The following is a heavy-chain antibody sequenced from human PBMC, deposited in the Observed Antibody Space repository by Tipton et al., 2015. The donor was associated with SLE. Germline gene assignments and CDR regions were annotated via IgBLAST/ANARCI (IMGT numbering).Heavy chain of an antibody. CDR3: ARHSGSSWYGPGGMDV. V-gene: IGHV4-4*09. Sequence: TLSLTCTVSGGSISSYYWSWIRQPPGKGLEWIGYIYISGSTNYNPSLKSRVTISVDTSKNQFSLKLSSVTAADTAVYYCARHSGSSWYGPGGMDVWGQGTTVTVSS. CDR1: GGSISSYY. D-gene: IGHD6-13*01. J-gene: IGHJ6*02. CDR2: IYISGST.